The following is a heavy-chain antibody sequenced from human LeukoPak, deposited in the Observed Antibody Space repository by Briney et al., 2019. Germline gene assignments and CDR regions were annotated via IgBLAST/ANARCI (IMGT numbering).Heavy chain of an antibody. CDR2: INNDGSST. CDR3: VRERNNFWSGHHSIFDS. Sequence: GGSLRLSCAASGFIFSDHWMHWVRQAPGKGLVWLSRINNDGSSTIYADSVKGRFTSSRDNAENTLFLEMSSLRVEDTAVYYCVRERNNFWSGHHSIFDSWGQGTLVTVSS. V-gene: IGHV3-74*01. J-gene: IGHJ4*02. D-gene: IGHD3-3*01. CDR1: GFIFSDHW.